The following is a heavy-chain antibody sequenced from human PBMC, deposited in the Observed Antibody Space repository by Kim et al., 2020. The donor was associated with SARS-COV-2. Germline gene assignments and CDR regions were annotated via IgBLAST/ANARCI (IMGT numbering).Heavy chain of an antibody. J-gene: IGHJ4*02. CDR1: GFSFSGSA. CDR3: TREPFDN. CDR2: IRTKPNNYAT. V-gene: IGHV3-73*01. Sequence: AGSLRLSCTDSGFSFSGSAVHWVRQASGKGLEWVGLIRTKPNNYATAYAASVKGRFTISRDDSEMTAFLPMNSLKSEDTAVYFCTREPFDNWGPGTLVTVSS.